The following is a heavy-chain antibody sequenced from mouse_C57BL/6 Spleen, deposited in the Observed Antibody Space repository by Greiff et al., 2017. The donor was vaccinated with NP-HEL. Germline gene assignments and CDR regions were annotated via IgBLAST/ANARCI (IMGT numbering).Heavy chain of an antibody. Sequence: EVQLVESGPELVKPGASVKISCKASGYSFTGYYMNWVKQSPEKSLEWIGEFNPSTGGTTYNQKFKAKATLTVDKSSSTAYMQLKSLTSEDSAVYYCATYYGNPYYAMDYWGQGTSVTVSS. CDR3: ATYYGNPYYAMDY. V-gene: IGHV1-42*01. D-gene: IGHD2-10*01. J-gene: IGHJ4*01. CDR1: GYSFTGYY. CDR2: FNPSTGGT.